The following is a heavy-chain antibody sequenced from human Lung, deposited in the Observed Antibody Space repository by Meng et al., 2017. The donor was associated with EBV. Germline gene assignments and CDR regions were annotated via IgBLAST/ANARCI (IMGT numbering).Heavy chain of an antibody. CDR2: IYHSEST. V-gene: IGHV4-4*02. CDR3: ARVGQWLPIDY. J-gene: IGHJ4*02. D-gene: IGHD6-19*01. CDR1: VGSIVMSDL. Sequence: QPQASRTDLSEPSGPPSLPFAVAVGSIVMSDLCSWARQPPGKGLEWIGEIYHSESTNYNPSLKSRVTISVDKSKNQFSLNLGSVTAADTAVYYCARVGQWLPIDYWGQGTLVTVSS.